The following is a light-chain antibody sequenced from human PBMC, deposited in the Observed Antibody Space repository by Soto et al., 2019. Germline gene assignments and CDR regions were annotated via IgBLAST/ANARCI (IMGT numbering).Light chain of an antibody. Sequence: QSALTQPRSVSGSPGQSVTISCTGTSSDVGGYNYVSWYQQHPGKAPKLMIYDVSKRPSGVPDRFSGSKSGNTASLTISGLQAEGEADYYCCSYAGSFWVFGGGTKLTVL. J-gene: IGLJ3*02. CDR2: DVS. V-gene: IGLV2-11*01. CDR3: CSYAGSFWV. CDR1: SSDVGGYNY.